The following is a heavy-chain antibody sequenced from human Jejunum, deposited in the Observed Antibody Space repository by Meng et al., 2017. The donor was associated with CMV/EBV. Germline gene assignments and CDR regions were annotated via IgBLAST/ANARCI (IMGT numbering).Heavy chain of an antibody. J-gene: IGHJ4*02. V-gene: IGHV3-69-1*01. Sequence: CAASGFTFSDFHMSWVRQAPGQGLEWLSYFTDSYRRSYADSLKGRFTISRDNARNSVYLQLNSLRVEDTAVYYCARRWAVAGLDYWGQGTLVTVSS. CDR3: ARRWAVAGLDY. CDR2: FTDSYRR. CDR1: GFTFSDFH. D-gene: IGHD6-19*01.